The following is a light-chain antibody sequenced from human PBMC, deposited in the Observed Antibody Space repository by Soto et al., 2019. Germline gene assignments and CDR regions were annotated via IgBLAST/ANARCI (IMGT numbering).Light chain of an antibody. CDR3: QQYNGYWT. V-gene: IGKV1-5*03. Sequence: DIQMTQSPSTLSASVGDRVTITCRASQSISDALAWYQQKPGKAPKLLIYEASTLKSGVPSRFNGSRSGTEYTLTISSLQPDDFAIYYCQQYNGYWTFGQGTKVXIK. CDR1: QSISDA. CDR2: EAS. J-gene: IGKJ1*01.